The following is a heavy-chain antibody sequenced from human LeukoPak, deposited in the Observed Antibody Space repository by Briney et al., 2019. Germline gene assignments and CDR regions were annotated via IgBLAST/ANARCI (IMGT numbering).Heavy chain of an antibody. CDR1: GFTFSSYS. V-gene: IGHV3-48*02. Sequence: GGSLRLSCAASGFTFSSYSMNWVRQAPGKGLEWVSYISSSSSTIYYADSVKGRFTISGDNAKNSLYLQMNGLRDEDTAVYYCARGSGYSYGYDYWGQGTLVTVSS. D-gene: IGHD5-18*01. CDR2: ISSSSSTI. J-gene: IGHJ4*02. CDR3: ARGSGYSYGYDY.